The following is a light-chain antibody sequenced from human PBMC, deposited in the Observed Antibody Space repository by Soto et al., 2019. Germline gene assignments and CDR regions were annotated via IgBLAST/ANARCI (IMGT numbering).Light chain of an antibody. J-gene: IGKJ4*01. Sequence: DIRLTLNQTSLSASVGDRVTITCRASQGISIYLAWYQQKPGKAPKLLIYAASSLQSGVPSRFSGTGSGTDFTLTISSLQPEDFATYYCQQCDSIPPRFGGVAKLDIK. CDR1: QGISIY. V-gene: IGKV1-39*01. CDR2: AAS. CDR3: QQCDSIPPR.